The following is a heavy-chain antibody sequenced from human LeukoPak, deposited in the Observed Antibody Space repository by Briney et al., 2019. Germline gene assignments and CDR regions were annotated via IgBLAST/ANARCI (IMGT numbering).Heavy chain of an antibody. D-gene: IGHD2-21*01. CDR2: IYSGDST. CDR3: ASAREYCGSAECYEYFQH. V-gene: IGHV3-53*01. Sequence: GGSLRLSCAASGFTVGTNSMSWVRQSPGKGLEWVSVIYSGDSTHYADPVNGRFTISRDNSRNTLFLQMNSLRAEDTALYYCASAREYCGSAECYEYFQHWGQGTLVTVSS. CDR1: GFTVGTNS. J-gene: IGHJ1*01.